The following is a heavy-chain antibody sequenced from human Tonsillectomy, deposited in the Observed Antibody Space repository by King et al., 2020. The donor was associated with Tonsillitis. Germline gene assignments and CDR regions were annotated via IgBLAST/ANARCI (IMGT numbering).Heavy chain of an antibody. CDR3: ARDAASLYYDSSGFDY. V-gene: IGHV3-33*05. CDR2: ISYDGSNK. Sequence: VQLVESGGGVVQPGRSLRLSCAASGFTFSSYGMHWVLQAPGKGLEWVAVISYDGSNKYYADSVKGRFTISRDNSKNTLYLQMNSLRAEDTAVYYCARDAASLYYDSSGFDYWGQGTLVTVSS. D-gene: IGHD3-22*01. CDR1: GFTFSSYG. J-gene: IGHJ4*02.